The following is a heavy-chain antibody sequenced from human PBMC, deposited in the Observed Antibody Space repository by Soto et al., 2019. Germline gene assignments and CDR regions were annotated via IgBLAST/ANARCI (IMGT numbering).Heavy chain of an antibody. CDR2: ISPNSGGT. Sequence: ASVNVSCKASGYSFTDYYMHWVRQAPGQGPEWMGWISPNSGGTKYAQKFQGRVTMTRDKSISTVYMELSRLRSDDTAMYFCARDLRATPTFGVVSDYYYGMDVWGQGTTVTVSS. J-gene: IGHJ6*02. D-gene: IGHD3-3*01. CDR3: ARDLRATPTFGVVSDYYYGMDV. V-gene: IGHV1-2*02. CDR1: GYSFTDYY.